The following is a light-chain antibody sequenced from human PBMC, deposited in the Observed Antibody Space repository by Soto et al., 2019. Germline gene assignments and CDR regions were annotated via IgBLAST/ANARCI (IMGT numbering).Light chain of an antibody. CDR1: SSNIGNNY. CDR3: ATWDGSLPGEV. J-gene: IGLJ2*01. V-gene: IGLV1-51*01. Sequence: QSVLTQSPSVSAAPGQKVTISCSGSSSNIGNNYVSWYQQLPGTAPKLLIYDNNKRPSGIPDRFSRSKSGTSGTLDITGLQTGDEADYYCATWDGSLPGEVFGGGTKLTVL. CDR2: DNN.